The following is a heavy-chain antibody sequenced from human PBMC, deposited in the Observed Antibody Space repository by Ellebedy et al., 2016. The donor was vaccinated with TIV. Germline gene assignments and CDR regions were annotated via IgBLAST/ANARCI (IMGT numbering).Heavy chain of an antibody. CDR1: GFTFTSYA. Sequence: GESLKISCAVSGFTFTSYAMHWVRQAPGKGLEWVAVISYDGSNKYYADSVKGRFTISRDNAQNSVYLQMNSLTDEDTALYFCAKDRFDGTTRYFFDSWGRGTLVTVSS. CDR2: ISYDGSNK. V-gene: IGHV3-30-3*01. CDR3: AKDRFDGTTRYFFDS. D-gene: IGHD1-14*01. J-gene: IGHJ4*02.